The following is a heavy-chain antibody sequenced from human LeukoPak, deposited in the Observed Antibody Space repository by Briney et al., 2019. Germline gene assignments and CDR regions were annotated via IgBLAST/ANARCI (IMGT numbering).Heavy chain of an antibody. J-gene: IGHJ6*02. V-gene: IGHV4-59*01. CDR2: IYYSGST. CDR3: ARDRGYGMDV. Sequence: SETLSLTCTVSGGSINSYNWNWIRQPPGKGLEWIGYIYYSGSTNYNPSLKSRVTISVDTSKNQFSLKLSSVTAADTAVYYCARDRGYGMDVWGQGTTVTVSS. CDR1: GGSINSYN.